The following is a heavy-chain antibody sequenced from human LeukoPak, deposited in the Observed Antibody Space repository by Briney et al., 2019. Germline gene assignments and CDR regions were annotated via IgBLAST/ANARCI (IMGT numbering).Heavy chain of an antibody. Sequence: PSETLSLTCSVSGDSITSGHYWAWIRQPPGKGLEWIGSIYHSGVAYSNASLNSRITMSVSTSRNEFSLNVTSVTAADTAVYYCARVNYVGLTGYCPYDFRGQGILVTVSS. D-gene: IGHD3-9*01. V-gene: IGHV4-38-2*02. CDR1: GDSITSGHY. J-gene: IGHJ4*01. CDR2: IYHSGVA. CDR3: ARVNYVGLTGYCPYDF.